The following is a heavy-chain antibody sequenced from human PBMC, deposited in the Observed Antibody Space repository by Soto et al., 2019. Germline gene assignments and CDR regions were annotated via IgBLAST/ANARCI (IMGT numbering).Heavy chain of an antibody. CDR2: IYYSGST. Sequence: SETLSLTCTVSGGSISSGGYYWSWIRQHPGKGLEWIVSIYYSGSTYYNPSLKSRVTISVDTSKNQFSLKLSSVTAADTAVYYCARLSSYGSSWYGPYGMDVWGQGTTVTVSS. CDR1: GGSISSGGYY. J-gene: IGHJ6*02. V-gene: IGHV4-39*01. D-gene: IGHD6-13*01. CDR3: ARLSSYGSSWYGPYGMDV.